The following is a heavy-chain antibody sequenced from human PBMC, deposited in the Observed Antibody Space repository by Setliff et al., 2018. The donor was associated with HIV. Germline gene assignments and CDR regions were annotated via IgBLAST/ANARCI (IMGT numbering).Heavy chain of an antibody. CDR1: GDFISSTDSY. V-gene: IGHV4-39*07. J-gene: IGHJ4*02. D-gene: IGHD3-10*01. CDR2: VYYAGGS. Sequence: SETLSLTCIVSGDFISSTDSYWGWIRQPPGKGLEWIGSVYYAGGSYYNPSLKSRITMSVDTSKNQFSLNLNSVTAADTAVYYCARDRGIYNTAKGLDYWGQGTLVTVSS. CDR3: ARDRGIYNTAKGLDY.